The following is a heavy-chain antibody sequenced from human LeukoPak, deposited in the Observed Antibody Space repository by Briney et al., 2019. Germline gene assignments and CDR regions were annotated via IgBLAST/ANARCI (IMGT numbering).Heavy chain of an antibody. Sequence: TSETLSLTCAVSGDSFSSHYWTWIRQSPGTGLEWIGYISHIGRTNYNPSLKSRVTISTDTSKNQFSLKLRSVTAADTAVYYCARDLVTVTKGFDIWGQGTVVSVSS. CDR3: ARDLVTVTKGFDI. D-gene: IGHD4-17*01. CDR1: GDSFSSHY. CDR2: ISHIGRT. J-gene: IGHJ3*02. V-gene: IGHV4-59*11.